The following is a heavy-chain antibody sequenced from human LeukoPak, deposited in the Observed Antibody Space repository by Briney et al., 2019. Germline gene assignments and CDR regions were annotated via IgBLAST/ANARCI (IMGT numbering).Heavy chain of an antibody. CDR3: ARAREPLIYTYYFEY. V-gene: IGHV4-59*08. D-gene: IGHD1-14*01. CDR1: GGSISGYH. J-gene: IGHJ4*02. Sequence: SETLSLTCNVSGGSISGYHWSWIRQPPGKGLEWLGYIYYSGSSNYNPSLKSRVTMSADTSKNQFSLKLSSVTAADTAVYYCARAREPLIYTYYFEYWGQGTLVTVSS. CDR2: IYYSGSS.